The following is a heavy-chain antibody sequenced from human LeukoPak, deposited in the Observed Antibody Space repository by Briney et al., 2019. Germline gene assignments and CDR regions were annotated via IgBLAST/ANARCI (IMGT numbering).Heavy chain of an antibody. CDR3: ARHGRGSRSPNAFDI. V-gene: IGHV5-51*01. CDR1: GYSFTDYW. CDR2: IYPDDSDI. D-gene: IGHD3-10*01. J-gene: IGHJ3*02. Sequence: GESLKISCKGSGYSFTDYWIGWVRQMPGEGLQWMGIIYPDDSDIRYSPSLQGQVTISADKSIITAYLQWSSLKASDTAMYYCARHGRGSRSPNAFDIWGQGTMVSVSS.